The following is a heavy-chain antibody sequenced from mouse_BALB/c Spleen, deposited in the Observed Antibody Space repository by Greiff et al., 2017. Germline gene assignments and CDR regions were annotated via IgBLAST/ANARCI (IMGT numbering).Heavy chain of an antibody. J-gene: IGHJ3*01. CDR3: ARDDGYLAY. D-gene: IGHD2-3*01. CDR2: INPYNGDT. CDR1: GYSFTGYF. V-gene: IGHV1-20*02. Sequence: VQLQQSGPELVKPGASVKISCKASGYSFTGYFMNWVMQSHGKSLEWIGRINPYNGDTFYNQKFKGKATLTVDKSSSTAHMELRSLASEDSAVYYCARDDGYLAYWGQGTLVTVSA.